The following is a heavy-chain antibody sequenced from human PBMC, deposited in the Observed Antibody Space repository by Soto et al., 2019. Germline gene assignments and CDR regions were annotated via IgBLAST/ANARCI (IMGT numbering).Heavy chain of an antibody. J-gene: IGHJ4*02. Sequence: EVQLLESGGGLVQPGGSLRLSCAASGFTFSSYAMSWVRQAPGKGLEWVSVISGSGGRIYYADSVKGRFTISRDNSKNPLCLQMNSLRDEDTGIYYWAEERRLGRGEFDYWGQGTLVTVSS. D-gene: IGHD3-16*01. CDR3: AEERRLGRGEFDY. CDR2: ISGSGGRI. CDR1: GFTFSSYA. V-gene: IGHV3-23*01.